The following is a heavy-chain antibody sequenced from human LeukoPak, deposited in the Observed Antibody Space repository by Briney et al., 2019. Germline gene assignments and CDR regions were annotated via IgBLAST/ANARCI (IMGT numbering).Heavy chain of an antibody. CDR1: GYTFTSYD. CDR2: MNPNSGNT. CDR3: ASGYYDSSGYYYFDY. V-gene: IGHV1-8*01. Sequence: AASVKVSCKASGYTFTSYDINWVRQATGQGLEWMGWMNPNSGNTGYAQKFQGRVTMTRNTSISTAYMELSSLRSEDTAVYYCASGYYDSSGYYYFDYWGQGTLVTVSP. J-gene: IGHJ4*02. D-gene: IGHD3-22*01.